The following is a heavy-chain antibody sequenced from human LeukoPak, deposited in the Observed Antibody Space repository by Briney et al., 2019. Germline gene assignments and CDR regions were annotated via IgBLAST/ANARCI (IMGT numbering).Heavy chain of an antibody. CDR1: GGSISSVSYY. V-gene: IGHV4-39*01. CDR2: IYFSGST. CDR3: ARHWGQQLVLGGVAPFDY. J-gene: IGHJ4*02. D-gene: IGHD6-13*01. Sequence: PSETLSLTCTVSGGSISSVSYYWGWIRQPPGKGLEWIGNIYFSGSTYYNPSLKSRVTISVDTSKNQFSLKLSSVTAADTAVYYCARHWGQQLVLGGVAPFDYWGQGTLVTVSS.